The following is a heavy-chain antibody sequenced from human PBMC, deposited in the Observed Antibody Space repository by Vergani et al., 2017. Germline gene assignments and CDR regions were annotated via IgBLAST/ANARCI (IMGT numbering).Heavy chain of an antibody. CDR2: INSDGSST. Sequence: EVQLVESGGGLVKPGGSLRLSCAASGFTFSSYWMHWVRQAPGKGLVWVSRINSDGSSTSYADSVKGRFTISRDNANNTLYLKMNRLRAEDTAVYYCAREWIIAAAGFDYWGQGTLVTVSS. J-gene: IGHJ4*02. CDR1: GFTFSSYW. V-gene: IGHV3-74*01. D-gene: IGHD6-13*01. CDR3: AREWIIAAAGFDY.